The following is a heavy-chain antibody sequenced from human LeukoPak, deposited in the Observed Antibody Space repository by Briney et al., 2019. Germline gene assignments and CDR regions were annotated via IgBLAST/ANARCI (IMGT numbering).Heavy chain of an antibody. V-gene: IGHV4-59*01. Sequence: PSETLSLTCTVSGGSISSYYWSWIRQPPGKGLEWIGYIYYSGSTNYNPSLKSRVTISVDTSKNQFSLKLGPVAPAGTAVYYCASKRIYGDGYFQHWGQGTLVTVSS. CDR2: IYYSGST. D-gene: IGHD4-17*01. CDR1: GGSISSYY. J-gene: IGHJ1*01. CDR3: ASKRIYGDGYFQH.